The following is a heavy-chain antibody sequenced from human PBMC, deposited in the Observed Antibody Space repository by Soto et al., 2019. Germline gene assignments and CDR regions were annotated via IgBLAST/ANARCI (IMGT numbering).Heavy chain of an antibody. CDR2: IYYSENT. CDR1: GGSISSSSNH. V-gene: IGHV4-39*07. CDR3: ARAPGYCSSTSCYGGFYGMDV. Sequence: SETLSLTCTVSGGSISSSSNHWGWIRQPPGKGLEWIGNIYYSENTYYNPSLKSRVTISVDTSKNQFSLKLSSVTAADTAVYYCARAPGYCSSTSCYGGFYGMDVWGQGTTVTVSS. D-gene: IGHD2-2*01. J-gene: IGHJ6*02.